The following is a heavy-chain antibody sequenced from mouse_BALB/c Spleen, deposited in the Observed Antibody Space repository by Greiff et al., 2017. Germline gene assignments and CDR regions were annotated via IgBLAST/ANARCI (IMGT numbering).Heavy chain of an antibody. CDR2: ISSGGSYT. V-gene: IGHV5-9-4*01. D-gene: IGHD1-1*01. CDR3: ARVYYYGSIY. Sequence: EVQVVESGGGLVKPGGSLKLSCAASGFTFSSYAMSWVRQSPEKRLEWVAEISSGGSYTYYPDTVTGRFTISRDNAKNTLYLEMSSLRSEDTAMYYCARVYYYGSIYWGQGTSVTVSS. J-gene: IGHJ4*01. CDR1: GFTFSSYA.